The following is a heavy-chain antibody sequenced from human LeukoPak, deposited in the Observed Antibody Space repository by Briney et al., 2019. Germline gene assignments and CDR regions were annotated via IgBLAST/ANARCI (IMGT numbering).Heavy chain of an antibody. Sequence: GGSLRLSCAASGFTFSSYGMHWVRQAPGKGLEWVAVISYDGSNKYYADSVKGRFTISRDNSKNTLYLQMNSLRAEDTAVYYCASGRIDGEFDYWGQGTLVTVSS. CDR2: ISYDGSNK. V-gene: IGHV3-30*03. J-gene: IGHJ4*02. D-gene: IGHD3-10*01. CDR3: ASGRIDGEFDY. CDR1: GFTFSSYG.